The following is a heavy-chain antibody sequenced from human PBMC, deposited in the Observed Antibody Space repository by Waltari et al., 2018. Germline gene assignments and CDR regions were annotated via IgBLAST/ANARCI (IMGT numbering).Heavy chain of an antibody. CDR1: GYRFTSEW. CDR2: IWPGDSET. Sequence: EVLLVQSGAVISKPGESLKISCQASGYRFTSEWIAWVRRTPERGLEWMGIIWPGDSETKYSPSFQGQVTFSVDKTTETAYLQWSSLKASDSATYYCARRSLYLDFWGTGTTVTV. CDR3: ARRSLYLDF. J-gene: IGHJ6*03. V-gene: IGHV5-51*01.